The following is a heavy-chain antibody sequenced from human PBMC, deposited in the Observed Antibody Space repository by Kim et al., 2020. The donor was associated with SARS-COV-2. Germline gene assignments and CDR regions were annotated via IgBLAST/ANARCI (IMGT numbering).Heavy chain of an antibody. CDR1: GFTFSSYA. J-gene: IGHJ4*02. Sequence: GGSLRLSCAASGFTFSSYAMSWVRQAPGKGLEWVSAISGSGGSTYYADSVKGRFTISRDNSKNTLYLQMNSLRAEDTAVYYCAKDLWIVVVPDVLAAFDYWGQGTLVTVSS. D-gene: IGHD2-2*01. CDR3: AKDLWIVVVPDVLAAFDY. V-gene: IGHV3-23*01. CDR2: ISGSGGST.